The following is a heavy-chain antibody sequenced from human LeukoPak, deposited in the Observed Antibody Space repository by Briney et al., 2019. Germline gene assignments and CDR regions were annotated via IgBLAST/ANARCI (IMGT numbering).Heavy chain of an antibody. Sequence: GGSLRLSCAASGFTFSSYWMSWVRQAPGKGLEWVANIKQDGSEKYYVDSVKGRFTTSRDNAKNSLYLQMNSLRAEDTAVYYCARGLRTAVAGMPAFDYWGQGALVTVSS. V-gene: IGHV3-7*01. D-gene: IGHD6-19*01. CDR3: ARGLRTAVAGMPAFDY. CDR2: IKQDGSEK. J-gene: IGHJ4*02. CDR1: GFTFSSYW.